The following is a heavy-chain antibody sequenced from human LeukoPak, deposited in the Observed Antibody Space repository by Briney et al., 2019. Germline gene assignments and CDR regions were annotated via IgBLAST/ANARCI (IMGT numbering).Heavy chain of an antibody. CDR3: ARETTVVTPGRSDVFDI. V-gene: IGHV4-34*01. CDR2: INHSGST. J-gene: IGHJ3*02. CDR1: GGSLSGYY. D-gene: IGHD4-23*01. Sequence: SETLSLTCAVYGGSLSGYYWSWIRQPPGKGLEWIGEINHSGSTNYNPSLKSRVTISVDTPKNQFSLKLSSVTAADTAVYYCARETTVVTPGRSDVFDIWGQGTMVTVSS.